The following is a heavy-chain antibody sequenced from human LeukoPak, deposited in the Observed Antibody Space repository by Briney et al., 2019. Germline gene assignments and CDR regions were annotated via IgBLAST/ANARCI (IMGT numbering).Heavy chain of an antibody. J-gene: IGHJ5*02. CDR2: ISTSSSTI. D-gene: IGHD1-26*01. Sequence: GGSLRLSCAASGFTFSIYSMNWVPQAPGKGLECVSYISTSSSTIYYADSVKVRFTIPRDNPKNSLYLQMNYLRAEDTAVYYCARGGDYSGWFDPWGRGTLVTVSS. CDR3: ARGGDYSGWFDP. V-gene: IGHV3-48*01. CDR1: GFTFSIYS.